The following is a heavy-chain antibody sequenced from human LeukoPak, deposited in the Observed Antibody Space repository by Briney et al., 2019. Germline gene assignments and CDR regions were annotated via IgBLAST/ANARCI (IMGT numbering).Heavy chain of an antibody. Sequence: LAGGSLRLSCAASGFTFSSSWMHWVRQAPGKGLVWVSRIKGDGSTTNYAHSVKGRFTLSRDNAKNTLYLQMSSLTAEDTAVYYCARVDIWPVWGRGRLVTVPS. J-gene: IGHJ2*01. V-gene: IGHV3-74*01. CDR2: IKGDGSTT. D-gene: IGHD3/OR15-3a*01. CDR3: ARVDIWPV. CDR1: GFTFSSSW.